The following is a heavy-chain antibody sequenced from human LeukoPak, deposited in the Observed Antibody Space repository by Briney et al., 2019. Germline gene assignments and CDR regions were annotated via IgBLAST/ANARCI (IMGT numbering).Heavy chain of an antibody. D-gene: IGHD6-25*01. Sequence: ASVKVSCKASGYTFTSYGINWVRQATGQGLEWMGWMNPNSGNTGYAQKFQGRVTMTRNTSIRTAYMELSSLRSEDTAVYYCARVPSGGDKFDPWGQGTLVTVSS. V-gene: IGHV1-8*02. CDR2: MNPNSGNT. CDR3: ARVPSGGDKFDP. J-gene: IGHJ5*02. CDR1: GYTFTSYG.